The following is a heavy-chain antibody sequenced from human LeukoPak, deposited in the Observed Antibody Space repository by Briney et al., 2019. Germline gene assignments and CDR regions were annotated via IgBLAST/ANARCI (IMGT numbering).Heavy chain of an antibody. V-gene: IGHV4-30-4*07. CDR1: GGSISSGGFS. CDR3: AREGGGSYSRGWFDP. J-gene: IGHJ5*02. D-gene: IGHD1-26*01. Sequence: PSETLSLTCTVSGGSISSGGFSWRWIRQPSGKGLEWIGYIYYSGSTNYNPSLKSRATISLDTSSNQFFLRLTSLTAADTAVYYCAREGGGSYSRGWFDPWGQGTLVTVSS. CDR2: IYYSGST.